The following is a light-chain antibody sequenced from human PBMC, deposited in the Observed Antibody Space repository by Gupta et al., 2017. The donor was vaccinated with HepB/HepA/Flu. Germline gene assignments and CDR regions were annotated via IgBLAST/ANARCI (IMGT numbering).Light chain of an antibody. V-gene: IGLV3-1*01. CDR2: QDS. CDR3: QAWDSSTSDLV. Sequence: SSELTQPPSVSVSPGQTASITCSGDKLGDKYACWYQQKPGQSPVLVIYQDSKRPSGIPERFSGSNSGNTATLTISGTQAMDEADYYCQAWDSSTSDLVFGGGTKLTVL. J-gene: IGLJ2*01. CDR1: KLGDKY.